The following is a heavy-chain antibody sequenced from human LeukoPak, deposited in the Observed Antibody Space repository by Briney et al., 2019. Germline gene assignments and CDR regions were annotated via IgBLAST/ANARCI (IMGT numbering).Heavy chain of an antibody. CDR2: IKQDESEK. CDR3: ARGVYDFDI. J-gene: IGHJ3*02. Sequence: GGSLRLSCAASGFTFNNYWMSWVRQAPGKGLEWVANIKQDESEKYYVDSVKGRFTISRDNAKNSLYLQMNSPRAEDTALFYCARGVYDFDIWGQGTMVTVSS. CDR1: GFTFNNYW. V-gene: IGHV3-7*01.